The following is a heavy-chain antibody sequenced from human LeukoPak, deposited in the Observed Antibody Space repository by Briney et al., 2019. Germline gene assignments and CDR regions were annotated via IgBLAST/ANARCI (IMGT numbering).Heavy chain of an antibody. D-gene: IGHD5-18*01. CDR3: ARDTTAMVNY. J-gene: IGHJ4*02. CDR1: CYTFTSYG. Sequence: GASVKVSCMASCYTFTSYGISWVRQAPGQGLEWMGWISAYNGNTNYAQKLQGRVTMTRDTSISTAYMELSRLRSDDTAVYYCARDTTAMVNYWGQGTLVTV. V-gene: IGHV1-18*01. CDR2: ISAYNGNT.